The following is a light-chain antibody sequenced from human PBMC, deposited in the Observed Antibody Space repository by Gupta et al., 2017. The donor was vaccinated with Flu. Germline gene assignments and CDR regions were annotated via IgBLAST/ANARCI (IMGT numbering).Light chain of an antibody. CDR1: SGDAGVYNY. Sequence: QSALTQPASVSGSPGQSITISCTGTSGDAGVYNYVSWYQHHPGKAPKLMIYEVSHRPSGVSNRFSGSKSGNTASLTISGLRAEDEADYYCSSFTSSSVVFGGGTKLTVL. CDR3: SSFTSSSVV. J-gene: IGLJ2*01. V-gene: IGLV2-14*01. CDR2: EVS.